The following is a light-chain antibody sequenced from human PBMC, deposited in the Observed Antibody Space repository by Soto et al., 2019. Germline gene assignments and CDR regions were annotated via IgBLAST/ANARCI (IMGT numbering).Light chain of an antibody. CDR2: SSN. J-gene: IGLJ1*01. V-gene: IGLV1-47*02. Sequence: QSVLTQPPSASGTPGQRVTISCSGSSSNIGSNSVYWYQQLPGTAPKLLIHSSNQRPSGVPDRFSGSKSGTSASLAISGLRSEDEADYYCAAWDDTLSVYVFGTGTKLTV. CDR3: AAWDDTLSVYV. CDR1: SSNIGSNS.